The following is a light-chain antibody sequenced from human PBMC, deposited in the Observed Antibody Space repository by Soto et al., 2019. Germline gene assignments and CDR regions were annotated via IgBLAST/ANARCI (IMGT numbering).Light chain of an antibody. CDR2: AAS. Sequence: IQLTQSPSSLSASVGDRVTITCRTSQNVKRYLNWYQEQPGKARKLLIYAASILQSGVPSRFSGSGSGTDFTLAISSLQPEDFTTYDCQQSYGIPQTFGPGTKVEIK. J-gene: IGKJ1*01. V-gene: IGKV1-39*01. CDR1: QNVKRY. CDR3: QQSYGIPQT.